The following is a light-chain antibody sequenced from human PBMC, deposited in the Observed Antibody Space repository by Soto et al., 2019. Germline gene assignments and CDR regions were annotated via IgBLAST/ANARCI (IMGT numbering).Light chain of an antibody. CDR1: SSDVGGYNY. V-gene: IGLV2-14*01. CDR2: DVS. CDR3: SSYTSSSTWV. J-gene: IGLJ2*01. Sequence: QSVLTQPASVSGSPGQSITISCTGTSSDVGGYNYVSWYQQHPGKAPKLMIYDVSNRPSGVSNRFSGSKSGNTASLTISGLQVEDEADYYCSSYTSSSTWVFGGGTKVTV.